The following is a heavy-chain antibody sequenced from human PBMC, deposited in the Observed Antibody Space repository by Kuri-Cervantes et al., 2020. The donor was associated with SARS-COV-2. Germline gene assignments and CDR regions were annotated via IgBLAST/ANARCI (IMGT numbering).Heavy chain of an antibody. CDR1: GYTFTGYY. V-gene: IGHV1-2*04. CDR3: ARDLGPYGLEAASYSSSGYYGMDV. Sequence: ASVKVSCKASGYTFTGYYMHWVRQAPGQGLEWMGWINPNSGGTNYAQKFQGWVTTTRDTSISTAYMELSRLRSDDTAVYYCARDLGPYGLEAASYSSSGYYGMDVWGQGTTVTVSS. CDR2: INPNSGGT. D-gene: IGHD6-6*01. J-gene: IGHJ6*02.